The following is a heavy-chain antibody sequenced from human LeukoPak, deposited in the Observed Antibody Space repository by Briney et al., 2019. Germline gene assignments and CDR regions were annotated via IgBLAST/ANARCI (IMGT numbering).Heavy chain of an antibody. Sequence: GGSLRLSCAASGFTFDDYAMHWVRQAPGKGLEWVSGISWNSGSIGYADSVKGRFTISRDNAKNSLYLQMNSLRAEDTALYYCAKAPPYYYYGMDVWGQGTTVTVSS. CDR2: ISWNSGSI. CDR3: AKAPPYYYYGMDV. V-gene: IGHV3-9*01. J-gene: IGHJ6*02. CDR1: GFTFDDYA.